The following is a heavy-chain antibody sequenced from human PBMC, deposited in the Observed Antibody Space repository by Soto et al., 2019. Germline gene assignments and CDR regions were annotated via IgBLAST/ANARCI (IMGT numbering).Heavy chain of an antibody. CDR3: AGEDRGKVRGGMAPYGMDV. D-gene: IGHD3-10*01. CDR1: GGSIGSSSYY. J-gene: IGHJ6*02. V-gene: IGHV4-39*02. Sequence: SETLSLTCTVSGGSIGSSSYYWGWIRQPPGKGLEWIGSIYYSGSTYYNPSLKSRATTSVDTSKNQFSLKLSSGTAADAAVYYCAGEDRGKVRGGMAPYGMDVWGQGTTVTVSS. CDR2: IYYSGST.